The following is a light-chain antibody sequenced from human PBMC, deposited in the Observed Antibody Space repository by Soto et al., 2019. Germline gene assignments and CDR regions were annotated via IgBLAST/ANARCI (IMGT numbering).Light chain of an antibody. J-gene: IGKJ4*01. V-gene: IGKV1-5*01. Sequence: DIQMTQSPSSLTASAGDRVTITCRASQYISSWLAWYQQKPGKAPKVPIYDASSLESGVPSRFSGSGSGTEFTLTISSLKPDDFATYYCKECNTYSFGGGTKVDIK. CDR2: DAS. CDR3: KECNTYS. CDR1: QYISSW.